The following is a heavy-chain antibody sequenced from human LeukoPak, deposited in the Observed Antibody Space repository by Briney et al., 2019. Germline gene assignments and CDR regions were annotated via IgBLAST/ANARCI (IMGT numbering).Heavy chain of an antibody. CDR1: GYTFTGYY. Sequence: ASVKVSCKASGYTFTGYYMLWVRQAPGQGLEWMGWINPNSGGTNYAQKFQGRVTMTRDTSISTAYMELRRLRSDDTAVYYCARAPPQITMLRGVIPGRFDPWGQGTLVTVSS. V-gene: IGHV1-2*02. D-gene: IGHD3-10*01. CDR2: INPNSGGT. CDR3: ARAPPQITMLRGVIPGRFDP. J-gene: IGHJ5*02.